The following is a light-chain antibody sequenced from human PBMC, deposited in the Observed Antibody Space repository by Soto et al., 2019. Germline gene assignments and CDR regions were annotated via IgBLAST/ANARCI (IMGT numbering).Light chain of an antibody. CDR1: QSISSW. J-gene: IGKJ1*01. CDR2: KAS. Sequence: DIQMTQSPSTLSASVGDRVTLTCWASQSISSWLAWYQQKPGKAPKLLMYKASSLEGGVPSRFSGSGSGTEFTLTISSLQPDDFATYHCQQYYTYPLTFGQGTKVDIK. V-gene: IGKV1-5*03. CDR3: QQYYTYPLT.